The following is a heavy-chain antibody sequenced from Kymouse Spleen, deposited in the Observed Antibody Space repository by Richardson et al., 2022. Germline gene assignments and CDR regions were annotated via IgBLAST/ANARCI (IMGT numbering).Heavy chain of an antibody. V-gene: IGHV3-13*01. D-gene: IGHD6-19*01. CDR3: AREPPGIAVAGLDY. J-gene: IGHJ4*02. CDR1: GFTFSSYD. Sequence: EVQLVESGGGLVQPGGSLRLSCAASGFTFSSYDMHWVRQATGKGLEWVSAIGTAGDTYYPGSVKGRFTISRENAKNSLYLQMNSLRAGDTAVYYCAREPPGIAVAGLDYWGQGTLVTVSS. CDR2: IGTAGDT.